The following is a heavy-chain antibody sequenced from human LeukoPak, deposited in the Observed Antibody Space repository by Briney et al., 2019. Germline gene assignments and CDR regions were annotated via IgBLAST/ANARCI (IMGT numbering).Heavy chain of an antibody. Sequence: GGSLRLSCAASGFTVSSNFMSWVRQAPGKGLEWVSIIYSGGNTYYADSVKGRFTIARDNSKNTLYLQMNSLRAEDTAVFYCVGWVGHWGQGTLVTVSS. V-gene: IGHV3-53*01. CDR2: IYSGGNT. CDR3: VGWVGH. D-gene: IGHD3-10*01. CDR1: GFTVSSNF. J-gene: IGHJ4*02.